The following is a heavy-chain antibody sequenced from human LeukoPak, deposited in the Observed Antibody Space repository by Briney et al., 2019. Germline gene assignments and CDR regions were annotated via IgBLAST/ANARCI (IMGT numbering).Heavy chain of an antibody. CDR2: ISAYNGNT. J-gene: IGHJ5*02. CDR3: ARDRGIYGVVIPLA. V-gene: IGHV1-18*01. CDR1: GYTFTSYG. Sequence: ASVKVSCKASGYTFTSYGISWVRQAPGQGLEWMGWISAYNGNTNYAQKLQGRVTMTTDTSTSTAYMELRSLRSDDTAVYYCARDRGIYGVVIPLAWGQGTLVTVSS. D-gene: IGHD3-3*02.